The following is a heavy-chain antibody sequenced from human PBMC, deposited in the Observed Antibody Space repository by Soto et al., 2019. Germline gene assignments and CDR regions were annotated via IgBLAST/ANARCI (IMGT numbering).Heavy chain of an antibody. D-gene: IGHD3-22*01. CDR1: GFTFSSYW. V-gene: IGHV3-7*03. Sequence: PGGSLRLSCAASGFTFSSYWMSWVRQAPGKGLEWVANIKQDGSEKYYVDSVKGRFTISRDNAKNSLYLQMNSLRAEDTAVYYCARDSYYYAFWCYGMDVWGQGTTVTVSS. CDR3: ARDSYYYAFWCYGMDV. CDR2: IKQDGSEK. J-gene: IGHJ6*02.